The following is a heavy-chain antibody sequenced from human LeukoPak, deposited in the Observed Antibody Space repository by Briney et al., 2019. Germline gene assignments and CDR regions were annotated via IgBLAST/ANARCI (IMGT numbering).Heavy chain of an antibody. D-gene: IGHD1-14*01. CDR3: ARGRRGPNRRYDAFDI. J-gene: IGHJ3*02. V-gene: IGHV4-34*01. CDR2: INHSGST. CDR1: GGSFSGYY. Sequence: KPSGTLSLTCAVYGGSFSGYYWSWIRQPPGKGLEWIGEINHSGSTNYNPSLKSRVTISVDTSKNQFSLKLSSVTAADTAVYYCARGRRGPNRRYDAFDIWGQGTMVTVSS.